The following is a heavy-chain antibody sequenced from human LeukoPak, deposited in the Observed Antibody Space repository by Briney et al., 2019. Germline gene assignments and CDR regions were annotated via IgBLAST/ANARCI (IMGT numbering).Heavy chain of an antibody. CDR2: ISAYNGNT. CDR1: WYTLSSYG. CDR3: AFEGYNYGYN. D-gene: IGHD5-18*01. V-gene: IGHV1-18*01. Sequence: GASVKVSCKASWYTLSSYGISWGRQGPGQGVEWMGWISAYNGNTNYAQKLQGRVTMTTDTSTSTAYMELRSLRSDDTAIYYCAFEGYNYGYNWGQGTLVTVSS. J-gene: IGHJ4*02.